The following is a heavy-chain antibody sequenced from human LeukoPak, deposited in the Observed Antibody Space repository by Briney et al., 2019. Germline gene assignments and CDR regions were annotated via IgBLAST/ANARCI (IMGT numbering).Heavy chain of an antibody. V-gene: IGHV4-61*02. CDR1: GGSISSGSYY. D-gene: IGHD3-22*01. CDR2: IYTSGST. J-gene: IGHJ3*02. CDR3: ARDSVYYYDSSGSPHAFDI. Sequence: SETLSLTCTVSGGSISSGSYYWSWIRQPAGKGLEWIGRIYTSGSTNYNPSLKSRVTMSVGTSKNQFSLKLSSVTAADTAVYYCARDSVYYYDSSGSPHAFDIWGQGTMVTVSS.